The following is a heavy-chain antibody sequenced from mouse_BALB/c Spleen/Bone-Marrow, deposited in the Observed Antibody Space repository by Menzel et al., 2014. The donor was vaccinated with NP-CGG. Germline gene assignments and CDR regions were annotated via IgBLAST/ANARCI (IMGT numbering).Heavy chain of an antibody. CDR3: ARTPRATSYFDY. V-gene: IGHV14-3*02. D-gene: IGHD3-1*01. Sequence: EVQGVESGAELVKPGASVKLSCTASGFNIKDTYMHWVKQRPEQGLEWIGRIDPANGNTKYDPKFQGKATITADTSSNTAYLQLFSLTSEDTAVYYCARTPRATSYFDYWGQGTTLTVSS. CDR2: IDPANGNT. J-gene: IGHJ2*01. CDR1: GFNIKDTY.